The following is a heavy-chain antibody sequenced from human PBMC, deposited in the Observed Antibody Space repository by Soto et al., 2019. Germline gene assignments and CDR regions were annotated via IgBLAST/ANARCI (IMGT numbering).Heavy chain of an antibody. CDR1: GLTVSSNF. CDR2: IYTGGTT. J-gene: IGHJ4*02. CDR3: ATNRGPDRPWGLFEY. Sequence: EVQLVETGGGLMQPGGSLRLSCAASGLTVSSNFMSWVRQAPGKGLEWVSVIYTGGTTYYADSVKGRFTISRDNSKNTLYLQMNSLRVEDTAVYYSATNRGPDRPWGLFEYWGQGTLVTVSS. D-gene: IGHD3-10*01. V-gene: IGHV3-53*02.